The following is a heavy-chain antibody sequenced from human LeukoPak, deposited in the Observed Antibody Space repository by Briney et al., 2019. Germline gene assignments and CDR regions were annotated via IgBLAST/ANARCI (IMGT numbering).Heavy chain of an antibody. CDR3: ATSGWYLLPGIY. V-gene: IGHV4-34*01. J-gene: IGHJ4*02. D-gene: IGHD6-19*01. CDR1: GGSFSGYY. CDR2: IYYSGST. Sequence: SETLSLTCAVYGGSFSGYYWSWIRQPPGKGLEWIGSIYYSGSTYYNPSLKSRVTISVDTSKNQFSLKLSSVIAADTAVFYCATSGWYLLPGIYWGQGTLVTVSS.